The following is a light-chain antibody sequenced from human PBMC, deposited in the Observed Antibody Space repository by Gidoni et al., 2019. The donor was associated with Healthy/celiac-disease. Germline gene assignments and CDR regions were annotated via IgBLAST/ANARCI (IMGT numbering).Light chain of an antibody. CDR1: SLRSYY. Sequence: SSELTQHPAVSVALGQTVRITCQGDSLRSYYARWSQQKPGQAPVLVIYGKNNRPSGIPDRFAGSSSGNTASLTIAGAQAEDEADYYCNSRDSSGNHLVFGGGTKLTVL. CDR2: GKN. CDR3: NSRDSSGNHLV. J-gene: IGLJ2*01. V-gene: IGLV3-19*01.